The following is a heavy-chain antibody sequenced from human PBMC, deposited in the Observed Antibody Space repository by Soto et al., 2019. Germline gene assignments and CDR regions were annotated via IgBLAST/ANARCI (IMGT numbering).Heavy chain of an antibody. CDR2: ISASGGLK. V-gene: IGHV3-23*01. Sequence: EVQLSESGGDLRQPGGSLRLSCAASGFTFSNYAMTWVRQTPGNGLEWVSGISASGGLKYYADSVQGRFTVSRDNSKNILYLQMDNLRDGDTAPYYCAREVGAPSGWLDPWGQGTQVTVSS. J-gene: IGHJ5*02. D-gene: IGHD1-26*01. CDR1: GFTFSNYA. CDR3: AREVGAPSGWLDP.